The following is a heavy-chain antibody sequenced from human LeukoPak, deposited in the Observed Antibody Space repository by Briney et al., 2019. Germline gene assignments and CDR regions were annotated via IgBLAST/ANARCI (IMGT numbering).Heavy chain of an antibody. J-gene: IGHJ6*04. CDR1: GFTFDDYT. CDR2: ISWDGANS. D-gene: IGHD6-25*01. V-gene: IGHV3-43*01. Sequence: GGSLRLSCAASGFTFDDYTIHWVRHAPGKGLGWVSLISWDGANSYYADSVKGRFTVSRDNSRDSIYLQMNTLTIDDSALYYCARGFSGSVAGALVVWGKGTTVTVSS. CDR3: ARGFSGSVAGALVV.